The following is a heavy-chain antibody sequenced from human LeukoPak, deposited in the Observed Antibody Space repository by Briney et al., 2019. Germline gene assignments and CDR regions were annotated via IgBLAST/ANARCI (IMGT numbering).Heavy chain of an antibody. J-gene: IGHJ4*02. D-gene: IGHD3-9*01. CDR2: ISAYNGNT. CDR1: GYTFTSYG. V-gene: IGHV1-18*01. CDR3: AREVGKYYDILTGYYNLNYFDY. Sequence: ASVKVSCKASGYTFTSYGISWVRQAPGQGLEWMGWISAYNGNTNYAQKLQGRVTMTTDTSTSTAYMELRSLRSDDTAVYYCAREVGKYYDILTGYYNLNYFDYWGQGTLVTVSS.